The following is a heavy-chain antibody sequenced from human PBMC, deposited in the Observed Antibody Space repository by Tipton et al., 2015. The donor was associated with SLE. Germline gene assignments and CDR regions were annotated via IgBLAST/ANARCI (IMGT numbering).Heavy chain of an antibody. J-gene: IGHJ4*02. V-gene: IGHV4-34*01. CDR2: INHSGST. CDR1: GGSFSGYY. Sequence: TLSLTCAVCGGSFSGYYWSWIRQPPGKEVEWIGDINHSGSTNCNLSLKSRVTISVDTSKNQFSLKLSSVTAADTAVYYCARGRIAVAGNHFDYWGQGTLVTVSS. CDR3: ARGRIAVAGNHFDY. D-gene: IGHD6-19*01.